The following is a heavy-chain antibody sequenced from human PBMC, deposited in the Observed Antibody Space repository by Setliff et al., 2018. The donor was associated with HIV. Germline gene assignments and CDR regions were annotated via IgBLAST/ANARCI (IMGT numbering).Heavy chain of an antibody. CDR2: VYYTGTS. CDR1: GVSVSSGGYY. Sequence: SETLSLTCTVSGVSVSSGGYYWSWIRQHPGKGLEWIGYVYYTGTSYFNPSLKSRVTISVDTPKNQFSLKLTSVTAADTAVYYCARHVDGSGRFDYWGRGTLVTVSS. D-gene: IGHD6-19*01. J-gene: IGHJ4*02. V-gene: IGHV4-39*01. CDR3: ARHVDGSGRFDY.